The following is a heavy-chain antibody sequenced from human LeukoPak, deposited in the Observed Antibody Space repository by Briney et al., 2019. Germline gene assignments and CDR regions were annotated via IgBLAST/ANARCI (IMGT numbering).Heavy chain of an antibody. D-gene: IGHD3-22*01. CDR1: GYTFTTYG. J-gene: IGHJ4*02. Sequence: GASVKVSCKASGYTFTTYGISRVRQAPGQGLEWMGWISAYNGNTNYAQKFQGRVTMTTDTSTSTAYMELRSLRSDDTAVYYCATTWPETYYYDSSGYYFDYWGQGTLVTVSP. CDR3: ATTWPETYYYDSSGYYFDY. V-gene: IGHV1-18*01. CDR2: ISAYNGNT.